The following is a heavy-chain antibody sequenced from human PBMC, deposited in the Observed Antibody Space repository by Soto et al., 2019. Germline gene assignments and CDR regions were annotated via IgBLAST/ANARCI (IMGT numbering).Heavy chain of an antibody. Sequence: GGSLRLSCTASGFSFSSNWMSWVRQAPGKGPEWVSDISGSGSKTYYADSVKGRFTISRDNSKNTLYLQMNSLRAEDTAVYYCAKDTRQLWFGELSPSFDYWGQGTLVTVSS. D-gene: IGHD3-10*01. V-gene: IGHV3-23*01. J-gene: IGHJ4*02. CDR1: GFSFSSNW. CDR2: ISGSGSKT. CDR3: AKDTRQLWFGELSPSFDY.